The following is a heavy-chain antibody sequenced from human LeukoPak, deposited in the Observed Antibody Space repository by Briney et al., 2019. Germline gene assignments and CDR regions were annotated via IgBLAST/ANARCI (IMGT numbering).Heavy chain of an antibody. Sequence: SETLSLTCTVSGGSISSSSYYWGWVRQPPRKGLGWIGSIYYSGSTYYNPSLKSRVTISVDTSKNQFSLKLSSVTAADTAVYYCARGQQLVNGFDYWGQGTLVTVSS. CDR3: ARGQQLVNGFDY. CDR1: GGSISSSSYY. CDR2: IYYSGST. D-gene: IGHD6-13*01. V-gene: IGHV4-39*01. J-gene: IGHJ4*02.